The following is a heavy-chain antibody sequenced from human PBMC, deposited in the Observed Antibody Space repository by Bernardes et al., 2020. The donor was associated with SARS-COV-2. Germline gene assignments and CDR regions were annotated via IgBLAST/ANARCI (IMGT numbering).Heavy chain of an antibody. Sequence: AEPLSLTCAVYGGSFSGYYWSWLRQPPGKGLEWIGEINHSGSTNYNPSLKSRVTISIDTSKNQFSLKLSSVTAADTAVYYCARTYSGSYNKGGVDYWGQGTLVTVSS. CDR3: ARTYSGSYNKGGVDY. V-gene: IGHV4-34*01. J-gene: IGHJ4*02. CDR2: INHSGST. D-gene: IGHD1-26*01. CDR1: GGSFSGYY.